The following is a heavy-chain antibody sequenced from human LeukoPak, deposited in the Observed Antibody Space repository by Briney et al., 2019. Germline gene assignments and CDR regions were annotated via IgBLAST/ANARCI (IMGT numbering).Heavy chain of an antibody. CDR2: ISSSGSTI. J-gene: IGHJ4*02. D-gene: IGHD3-9*01. CDR3: ANFRNYFDWLPVDY. Sequence: PGGSLRLSCAASGFTFSSYEMNWVRQAPGKGLEWVSYISSSGSTIYYADSVKGRFTISRDNAKNSLYLQMNSLRAEDTAVYYCANFRNYFDWLPVDYWGQGTLVTVSS. V-gene: IGHV3-48*03. CDR1: GFTFSSYE.